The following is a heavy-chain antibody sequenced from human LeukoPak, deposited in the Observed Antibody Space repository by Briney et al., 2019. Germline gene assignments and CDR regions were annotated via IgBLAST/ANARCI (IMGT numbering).Heavy chain of an antibody. D-gene: IGHD2-15*01. V-gene: IGHV4-59*01. CDR2: IYYSGSI. CDR3: AKLLVLDDTFDY. Sequence: SETLSLTCTVSGGSTTSSYWSWIRQPPGKDLEWIGYIYYSGSINYNPSLKSRVTISLDMSKNQLSLQLSSVTAEDTAVYYCAKLLVLDDTFDYWGQGTLVTVSS. J-gene: IGHJ4*02. CDR1: GGSTTSSY.